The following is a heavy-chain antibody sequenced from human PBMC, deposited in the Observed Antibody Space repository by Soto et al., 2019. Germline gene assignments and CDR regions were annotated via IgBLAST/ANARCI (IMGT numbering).Heavy chain of an antibody. Sequence: EVQVVESGGGLVQSGGSLRLSCAASGFTFRNYPMTWVRQAPGQGLEYVSSITHTGDYTYYADSVKGRFIISRDNSKNTLYLQMSSLTAEDTAVYHCAKNVLDRGADSWGQGTLVTVSS. J-gene: IGHJ4*02. CDR3: AKNVLDRGADS. V-gene: IGHV3-23*04. CDR2: ITHTGDYT. CDR1: GFTFRNYP. D-gene: IGHD3-10*01.